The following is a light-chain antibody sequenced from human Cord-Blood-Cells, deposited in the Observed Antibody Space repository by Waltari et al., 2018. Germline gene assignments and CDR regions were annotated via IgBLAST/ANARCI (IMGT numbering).Light chain of an antibody. CDR2: GAS. CDR1: QSVRSSY. J-gene: IGKJ4*01. V-gene: IGKV3-20*01. Sequence: EIVLTQSPGTLSLSPGERATLSCRASQSVRSSYLAWYQQKPGQAPRLLIYGASSRATGIPDRFSGSGSGTEFTLTISRLEPEDFAVYYCQQYGSSPQGTFGGGTKVEIK. CDR3: QQYGSSPQGT.